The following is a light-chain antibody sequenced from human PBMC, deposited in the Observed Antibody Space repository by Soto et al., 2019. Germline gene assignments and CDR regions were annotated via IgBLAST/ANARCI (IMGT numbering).Light chain of an antibody. J-gene: IGKJ4*01. CDR2: DAS. Sequence: DIQMTQSPSSLSASVGDRFTITCQASQDIKNYLNWYQQKSGKAPKRLIYDASDLETGVPSRFSGSGSGTDFTFTINSLQPEDIATYYCQQYDNLPLTFGGGTKVDI. CDR3: QQYDNLPLT. CDR1: QDIKNY. V-gene: IGKV1-33*01.